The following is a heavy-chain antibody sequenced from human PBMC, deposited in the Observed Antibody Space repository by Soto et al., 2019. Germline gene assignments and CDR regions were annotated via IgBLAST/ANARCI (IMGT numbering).Heavy chain of an antibody. D-gene: IGHD3-16*01. CDR2: INPKSGGT. CDR3: ARGHNLGGSTFDI. V-gene: IGHV1-2*04. CDR1: GYSFTDYH. Sequence: ASVKVSCKASGYSFTDYHIHWVRQAPGQGLEWLGRINPKSGGTSTAQKFQGWVTMTRDRSISTVYMELTRLRSDDTAVYYCARGHNLGGSTFDIWGQGTSVTVSS. J-gene: IGHJ3*02.